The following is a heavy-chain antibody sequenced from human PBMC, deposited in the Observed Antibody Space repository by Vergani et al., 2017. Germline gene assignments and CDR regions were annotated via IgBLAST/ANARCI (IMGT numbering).Heavy chain of an antibody. CDR1: GGTFSSYA. CDR3: ARSLLRATITTFDY. V-gene: IGHV1-69*11. D-gene: IGHD5-24*01. J-gene: IGHJ4*02. Sequence: QVQLVQSGAEVKKPGSSVKVSCTASGGTFSSYAISWVRQAPGQGLEWMGRIIPILGTANYAQKFQGRVTITADESTSTAYMELSSLRSEDTAVYYCARSLLRATITTFDYWGQGTLVTVSS. CDR2: IIPILGTA.